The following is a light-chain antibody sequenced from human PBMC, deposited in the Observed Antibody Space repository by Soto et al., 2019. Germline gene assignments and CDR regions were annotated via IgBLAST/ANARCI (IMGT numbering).Light chain of an antibody. Sequence: DIVLTQSPDTLSLSPGERAALSCRASQSVRDSFLAWYQQKPGQSPRLLIYAATSRATGIPEGFSGSGSETDFTLTIFRLEPEDCAVYYCTQYGSSPYTFGMGTNLEIK. J-gene: IGKJ2*01. CDR1: QSVRDSF. V-gene: IGKV3-20*01. CDR2: AAT. CDR3: TQYGSSPYT.